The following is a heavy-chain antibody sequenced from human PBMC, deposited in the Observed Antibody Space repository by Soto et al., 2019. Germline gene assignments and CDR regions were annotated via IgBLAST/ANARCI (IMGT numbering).Heavy chain of an antibody. CDR3: ARGRYGDY. D-gene: IGHD1-1*01. CDR2: ISAHTGNT. J-gene: IGHJ4*02. V-gene: IGHV1-18*01. Sequence: QVHLVQSGAEVKKPGASVKVSCKASGYTFTSYGITWVRQAPGQGLEWTGWISAHTGNTDYAQKLQGRVIVTRDTSTSTAYMELRSLISDDTAVYYCARGRYGDYWGQGALVTVSS. CDR1: GYTFTSYG.